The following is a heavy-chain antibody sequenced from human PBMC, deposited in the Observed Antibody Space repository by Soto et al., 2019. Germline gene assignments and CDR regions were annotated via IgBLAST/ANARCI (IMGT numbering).Heavy chain of an antibody. V-gene: IGHV3-30*18. D-gene: IGHD1-26*01. CDR2: ISYDGSNK. Sequence: QVQLVESGGGVVQPGRSLRLSCAASGFTFSSYGMHWVRQAPGKGLEWVAVISYDGSNKYYADSVKGRFTISRDNSKNTLYLQMNSLRADDTAVYYCAKPNSGSYYGEFDYWGQGTLVTVSS. J-gene: IGHJ4*02. CDR1: GFTFSSYG. CDR3: AKPNSGSYYGEFDY.